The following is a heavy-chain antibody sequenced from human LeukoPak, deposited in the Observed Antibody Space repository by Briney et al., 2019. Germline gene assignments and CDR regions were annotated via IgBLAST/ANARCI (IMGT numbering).Heavy chain of an antibody. CDR1: GFTFSDYY. V-gene: IGHV3-11*01. J-gene: IGHJ4*02. Sequence: GGSLRLSCVASGFTFSDYYMSWIRQAPGKGLEWVSYISSSGSTIYYADSVKGRFTISRDNAKNSLYLQMNSLRAEDTAVYYCATHYGSGSPFDYWGQGTLVTVSS. CDR2: ISSSGSTI. D-gene: IGHD3-10*01. CDR3: ATHYGSGSPFDY.